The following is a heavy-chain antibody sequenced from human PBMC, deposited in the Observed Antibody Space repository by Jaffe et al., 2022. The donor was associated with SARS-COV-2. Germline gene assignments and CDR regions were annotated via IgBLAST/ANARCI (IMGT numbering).Heavy chain of an antibody. CDR1: GFTFSNYW. CDR2: IKEDGSEK. V-gene: IGHV3-7*03. Sequence: EVQVVESGGGLVQPGGSLRLSCAASGFTFSNYWMSWVRQAPGKGLEWVANIKEDGSEKNYVDSVKGRFTISRDNAKNSLYLQMNSLRVEDTAVYYCATQWSRGGWGQGTLVTVSS. CDR3: ATQWSRGG. J-gene: IGHJ4*02. D-gene: IGHD2-15*01.